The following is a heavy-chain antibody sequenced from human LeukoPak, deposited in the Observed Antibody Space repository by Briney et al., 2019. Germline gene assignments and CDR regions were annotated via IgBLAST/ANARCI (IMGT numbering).Heavy chain of an antibody. V-gene: IGHV4-34*01. CDR3: ARGYNWNYVLNFDY. CDR2: INHSGST. J-gene: IGHJ4*02. D-gene: IGHD1-7*01. CDR1: GGSFSGYY. Sequence: PSETLSLTCAVYGGSFSGYYWSWIRQPPGKGLEWIGEINHSGSTNYNPSLKGRVTISVDTSKNQFSLKLSSVTAADTAVYYCARGYNWNYVLNFDYWGQGTLVTVSS.